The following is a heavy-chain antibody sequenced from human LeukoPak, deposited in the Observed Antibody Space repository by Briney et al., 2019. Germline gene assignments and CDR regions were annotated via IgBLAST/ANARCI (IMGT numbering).Heavy chain of an antibody. CDR2: ISSSSSYI. V-gene: IGHV3-21*01. J-gene: IGHJ4*02. Sequence: PGGFLRLSCAASGFTFSSYSMNWVRQAPGKGLEWVSSISSSSSYIYYADSVKGRFTISRDNAKNSLYLQMNSLRAEDTAVYYCARTPLSPWYFDYWGQGTLVTVSS. CDR3: ARTPLSPWYFDY. CDR1: GFTFSSYS.